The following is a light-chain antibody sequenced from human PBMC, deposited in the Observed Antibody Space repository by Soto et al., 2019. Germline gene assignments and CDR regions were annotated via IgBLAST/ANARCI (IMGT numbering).Light chain of an antibody. CDR2: EGS. Sequence: QSALTQPASVSGSPGQSITISCTGSSSDVGSYNLVSWHQQYPGKAPKLMIYEGSKRPSGVSNRFSGSKSGNTASLTSPGLQSEAEVDYICRSYAGRSTFVFGGGTKLTVL. V-gene: IGLV2-23*01. CDR3: RSYAGRSTFV. J-gene: IGLJ3*02. CDR1: SSDVGSYNL.